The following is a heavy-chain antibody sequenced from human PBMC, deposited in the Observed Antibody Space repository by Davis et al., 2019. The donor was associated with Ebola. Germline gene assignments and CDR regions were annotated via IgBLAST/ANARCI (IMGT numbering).Heavy chain of an antibody. V-gene: IGHV3-11*01. Sequence: GESLKISCAASGFTFSDYYMSWLRQAPGKGLEWVSYISSSGSTIYYADSVKGRFTISRDNAKNSLYLQMNSLRAEDTAVYYCAREGFPIAPWAFDIWGQGTMVTVSS. J-gene: IGHJ3*02. CDR2: ISSSGSTI. CDR1: GFTFSDYY. CDR3: AREGFPIAPWAFDI. D-gene: IGHD3-10*01.